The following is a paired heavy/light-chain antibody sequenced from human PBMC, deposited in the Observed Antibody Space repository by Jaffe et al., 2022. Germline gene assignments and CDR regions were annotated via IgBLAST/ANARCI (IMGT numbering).Light chain of an antibody. J-gene: IGLJ2*01. CDR1: SSNIGSNN. CDR2: KNN. V-gene: IGLV1-47*01. CDR3: AAWDDSLGGQ. Sequence: QSVLTQPPSASGTPGQRVTISCSGSSSNIGSNNVYWYQHLPGTAPKLLIYKNNQRPSGVPDRFSGSKSGTSASLSISGLQSEDEADYYCAAWDDSLGGQFGGGTKLTVL.
Heavy chain of an antibody. D-gene: IGHD4-17*01. CDR1: GFTFSGSA. CDR3: TRLFYGDSDHY. Sequence: EVQLVESGGGLVQPGGSLKLSCAASGFTFSGSAIHWVRQASGKGLEWVGRISYRSNNYATSYAASVKARFTISRDDSKNTAYLQMNSLKTEDTAVYYCTRLFYGDSDHYWGQGTLVTVSS. V-gene: IGHV3-73*02. CDR2: ISYRSNNYAT. J-gene: IGHJ4*02.